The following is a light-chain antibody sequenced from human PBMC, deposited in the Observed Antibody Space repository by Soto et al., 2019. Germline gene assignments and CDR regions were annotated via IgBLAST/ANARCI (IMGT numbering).Light chain of an antibody. CDR3: ATWDDTLNVWM. J-gene: IGLJ3*02. CDR1: SSNIGSNT. CDR2: YNN. V-gene: IGLV1-44*01. Sequence: QSALTQTPSASGTPGQRVTISCSGSSSNIGSNTVNWYQQLPSTAPKLLIYYNNQRPSGVPDRFSGSKSGTSASLAISGVQSEDEADYYCATWDDTLNVWMFGGGTQLTVL.